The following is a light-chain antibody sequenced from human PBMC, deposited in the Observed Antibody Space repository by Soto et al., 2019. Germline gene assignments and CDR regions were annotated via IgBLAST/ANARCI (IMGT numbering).Light chain of an antibody. CDR2: DVN. CDR1: SSDIGAYNF. V-gene: IGLV2-14*03. CDR3: TSWTTSPTMI. J-gene: IGLJ2*01. Sequence: QSALTQPASVSGSPGQSITISCTGTSSDIGAYNFVSWYQQHPGKAPKLMLYDVNIRPSGVSNRFSGSKSGKTASLTISGLQVEDEADYYSTSWTTSPTMIFGGGTKVTVL.